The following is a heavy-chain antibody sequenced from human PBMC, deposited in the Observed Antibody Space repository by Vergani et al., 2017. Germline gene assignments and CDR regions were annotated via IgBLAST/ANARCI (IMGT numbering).Heavy chain of an antibody. CDR2: ISAYNGNT. V-gene: IGHV1-18*01. CDR1: GYTFTSYG. D-gene: IGHD3-10*01. Sequence: QVQLVQSGAEVKKPGASVKVSCKASGYTFTSYGISWVRQAPGQGLEWMGWISAYNGNTNYAQKLQGRVTMTTDTSTSTAYMELRSLRSDDTAVYYCATPTPTSFLWFGELSPDYYYGMDVWGQGP. CDR3: ATPTPTSFLWFGELSPDYYYGMDV. J-gene: IGHJ6*02.